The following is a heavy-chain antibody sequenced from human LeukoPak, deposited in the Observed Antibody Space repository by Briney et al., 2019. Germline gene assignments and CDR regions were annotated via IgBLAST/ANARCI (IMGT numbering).Heavy chain of an antibody. Sequence: SETLSLTCTIYGYSISSGYYWGWLRPPPGKGLEWIGSIYHSGSTYYNPSLKSRVTISLDTSENQFSLKLSSVTAADTAVYYCARDLYSSGWGYFDYWGQGTLVTVSS. D-gene: IGHD6-19*01. J-gene: IGHJ4*02. CDR1: GYSISSGYY. CDR3: ARDLYSSGWGYFDY. CDR2: IYHSGST. V-gene: IGHV4-38-2*02.